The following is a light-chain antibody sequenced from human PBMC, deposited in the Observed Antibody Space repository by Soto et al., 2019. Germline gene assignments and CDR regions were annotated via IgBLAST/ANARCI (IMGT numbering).Light chain of an antibody. J-gene: IGKJ4*01. V-gene: IGKV3-20*01. Sequence: EIVLTQSPGTLSLSPGERATLSCRASQSISSSYFAWYQQKPGQAPRLLIYRASNRATGIPDRFSGSGSATDFTLTISRLEPDDSAVYYCQQYGNSPSLSFGGGTKVEIK. CDR1: QSISSSY. CDR2: RAS. CDR3: QQYGNSPSLS.